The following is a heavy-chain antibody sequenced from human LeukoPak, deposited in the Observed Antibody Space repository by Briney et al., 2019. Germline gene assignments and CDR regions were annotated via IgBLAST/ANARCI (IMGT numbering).Heavy chain of an antibody. V-gene: IGHV4-61*02. Sequence: SETLSLTCTVSGGSISSGSYYWSWIRQPAGKGLEWIGRIYTSGSTNYNPSLKSRVTISVDTSKNQFSLKLSSVTAADTAVYYCARSNSGSYNYYYCYMDVWGKGTTVTVSS. CDR2: IYTSGST. J-gene: IGHJ6*03. CDR1: GGSISSGSYY. D-gene: IGHD1-26*01. CDR3: ARSNSGSYNYYYCYMDV.